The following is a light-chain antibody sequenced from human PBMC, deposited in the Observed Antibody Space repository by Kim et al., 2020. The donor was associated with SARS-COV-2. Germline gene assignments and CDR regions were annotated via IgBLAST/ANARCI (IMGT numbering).Light chain of an antibody. CDR1: QSISSY. J-gene: IGKJ2*01. Sequence: DIQMTQSPSSLSASVGDRVSITCRASQSISSYLNWYQQKPGKVPTLLIYAASSLQSGVPSRFSGSGSGTDFILTISSLEPEDFAVYYCQQSYSTPRTFGQGTKLEI. CDR3: QQSYSTPRT. V-gene: IGKV1-39*01. CDR2: AAS.